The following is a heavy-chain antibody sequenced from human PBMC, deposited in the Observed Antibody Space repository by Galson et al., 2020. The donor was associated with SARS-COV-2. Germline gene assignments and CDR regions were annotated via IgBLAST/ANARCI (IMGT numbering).Heavy chain of an antibody. CDR2: ITWNSGSL. D-gene: IGHD3-16*01. J-gene: IGHJ6*02. Sequence: SLKISCAASGFTFDDYAMHWVRQAPGKGLEWVSGITWNSGSLGYADSVKGRFIISRDNAKNSLYLQMHSLRTEDTALYYCAKDWSGGDYYYYGMDVWGQGTTVTVSS. CDR1: GFTFDDYA. CDR3: AKDWSGGDYYYYGMDV. V-gene: IGHV3-9*01.